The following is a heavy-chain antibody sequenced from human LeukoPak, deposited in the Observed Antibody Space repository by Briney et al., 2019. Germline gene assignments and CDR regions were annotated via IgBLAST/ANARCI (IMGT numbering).Heavy chain of an antibody. CDR1: GYTFTGYY. J-gene: IGHJ6*03. CDR3: ARDAQAAAGTLGGYYYYYMDV. V-gene: IGHV1-2*02. Sequence: ASVKVSCKASGYTFTGYYMHWVRQAPGQGLEWMGWINPNSGGTNYAQKFQGRVTMTRDTSISTAYMELSRLRSDDTAVYYCARDAQAAAGTLGGYYYYYMDVWGKGTTVTISS. D-gene: IGHD6-13*01. CDR2: INPNSGGT.